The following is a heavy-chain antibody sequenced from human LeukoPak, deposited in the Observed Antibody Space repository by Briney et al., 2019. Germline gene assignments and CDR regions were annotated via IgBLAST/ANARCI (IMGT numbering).Heavy chain of an antibody. V-gene: IGHV3-20*04. Sequence: PGGSLRLSCAASGFTFDDYGMSWVRQAPGKGLEWVSGINWNGGSTGYADSVKGRFTISRDNAKNSLYLQMNSLRAEDTAVYYCARDGVVVVPAATRYYYYYGMDVWGQGTTVTVSS. CDR1: GFTFDDYG. CDR2: INWNGGST. CDR3: ARDGVVVVPAATRYYYYYGMDV. D-gene: IGHD2-2*01. J-gene: IGHJ6*02.